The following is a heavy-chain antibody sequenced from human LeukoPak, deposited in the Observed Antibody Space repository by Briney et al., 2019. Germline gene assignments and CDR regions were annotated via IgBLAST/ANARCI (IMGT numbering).Heavy chain of an antibody. CDR3: ARHIPLRQLVLWPYYGMDV. CDR1: GGSISSSSYY. J-gene: IGHJ6*02. Sequence: TSETLSLTCIVSGGSISSSSYYWGWIRQPPGKGLEWIGSIYYSGSTYYNPSLKSRVTISVDTSKNQFSLKLSSVTAADTAVYYYARHIPLRQLVLWPYYGMDVWGQGTTVTVSS. V-gene: IGHV4-39*01. CDR2: IYYSGST. D-gene: IGHD6-6*01.